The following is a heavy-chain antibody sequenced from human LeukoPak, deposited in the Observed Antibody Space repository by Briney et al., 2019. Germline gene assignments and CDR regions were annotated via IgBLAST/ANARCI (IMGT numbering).Heavy chain of an antibody. Sequence: GGSLRLSCAASGFTFNNYDIHWVRQATGKGLEWVSAIGTAGDTYYPGSVKGRFTISRENAKNSLYLQMNSLRAGDTAVYYCAREITGYGMDVWGQGTTVTVSS. CDR2: IGTAGDT. CDR1: GFTFNNYD. J-gene: IGHJ6*02. CDR3: AREITGYGMDV. V-gene: IGHV3-13*01. D-gene: IGHD1-20*01.